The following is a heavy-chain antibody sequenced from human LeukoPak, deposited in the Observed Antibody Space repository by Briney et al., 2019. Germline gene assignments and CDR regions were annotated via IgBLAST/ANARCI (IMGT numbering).Heavy chain of an antibody. D-gene: IGHD5-12*01. CDR2: IIPIFGTA. CDR3: ARSPGYSGYDRYYYYGMDV. Sequence: GASVKVSCKASGGTFSSYAISWVRQAPGQGLEWMGGIIPIFGTANYAQKFQGRVTVTADESTSTAYMELSSLRSEDTDVYYCARSPGYSGYDRYYYYGMDVWGQGTTVTVSS. J-gene: IGHJ6*02. CDR1: GGTFSSYA. V-gene: IGHV1-69*13.